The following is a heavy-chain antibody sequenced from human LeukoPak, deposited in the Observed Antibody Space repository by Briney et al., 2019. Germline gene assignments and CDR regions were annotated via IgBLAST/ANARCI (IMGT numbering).Heavy chain of an antibody. D-gene: IGHD4-17*01. CDR3: AREMTTVTTSAFDI. CDR2: INPNSGGT. CDR1: GYTFTGYY. V-gene: IGHV1-2*02. J-gene: IGHJ3*02. Sequence: ASVKVSCKASGYTFTGYYMHWVRQAPGQGLEWMGWINPNSGGTNYAQKFQGRVTMTRDTSISTAYMELSRLRSDDTAVYYCAREMTTVTTSAFDIWGQGTMVTVPS.